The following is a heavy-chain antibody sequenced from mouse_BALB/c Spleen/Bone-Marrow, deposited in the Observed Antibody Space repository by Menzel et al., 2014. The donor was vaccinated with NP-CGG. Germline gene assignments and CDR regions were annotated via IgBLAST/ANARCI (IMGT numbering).Heavy chain of an antibody. CDR1: GYTVTDYE. D-gene: IGHD1-2*01. Sequence: VQLQQSGAELVRPGASAKLSCKALGYTVTDYEMHWVRRTPVHGLEWIGGIHPGTGGTVYNQKFKGKATLTADKSSSTAYMVLSSLTSEDSAVYFCTRDDGRFAYWGQGTLVTVSA. V-gene: IGHV1-15*01. CDR3: TRDDGRFAY. J-gene: IGHJ3*01. CDR2: IHPGTGGT.